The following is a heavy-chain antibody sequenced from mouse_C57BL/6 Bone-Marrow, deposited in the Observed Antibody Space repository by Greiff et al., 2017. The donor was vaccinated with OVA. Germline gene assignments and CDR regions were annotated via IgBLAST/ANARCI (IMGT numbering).Heavy chain of an antibody. CDR2: ISTYYGDA. CDR3: ASWKIDDGYYRAWFAY. Sequence: VQGVESGPELVRPGVSVKISCKGSGYTFTDYAMHWVKQSHAKSLEWIGVISTYYGDASYNQKFKDKATMTVDKSSSTAYMELARLTSEDSAVYYCASWKIDDGYYRAWFAYWGQGTLVTVSP. V-gene: IGHV1-67*01. D-gene: IGHD2-3*01. CDR1: GYTFTDYA. J-gene: IGHJ3*01.